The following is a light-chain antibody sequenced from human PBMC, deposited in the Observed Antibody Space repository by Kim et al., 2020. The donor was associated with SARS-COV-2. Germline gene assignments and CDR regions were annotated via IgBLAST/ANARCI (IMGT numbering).Light chain of an antibody. J-gene: IGKJ1*01. CDR2: AAS. Sequence: DIQMTQSPSSLSASVGDRVTITCRASQGISNYLAWYQQKPGKVPKLLIYAASTLQSGVPSRFSGSGSGTDFTLTISRLQPEDVATYYCQKYNSAPRRVGQGTKVDIK. CDR3: QKYNSAPRR. V-gene: IGKV1-27*01. CDR1: QGISNY.